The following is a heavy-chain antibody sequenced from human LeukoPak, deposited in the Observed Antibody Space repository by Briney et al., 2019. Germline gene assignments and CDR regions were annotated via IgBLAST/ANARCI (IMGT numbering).Heavy chain of an antibody. CDR1: GFTLSSYE. CDR3: ARGGGSGWSYYFDY. CDR2: VSSNGSTI. J-gene: IGHJ4*02. V-gene: IGHV3-48*03. Sequence: PGGSLRLSCAASGFTLSSYEMNWVRQAPGKGLEWVSYVSSNGSTIYYADSVKGRFTISRDNAKNSLYLQMNSLRAEDTAVYYCARGGGSGWSYYFDYGGQGTLVTVSS. D-gene: IGHD6-19*01.